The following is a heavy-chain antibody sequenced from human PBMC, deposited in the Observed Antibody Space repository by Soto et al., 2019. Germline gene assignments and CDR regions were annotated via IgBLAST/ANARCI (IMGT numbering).Heavy chain of an antibody. CDR3: ARWIQLWSGMDV. Sequence: GESLKISCKASGYNFNIYWIGWVRQMPGKGLEWMGVVYPDDSDTRYSPSFQGQVTISADKSISTAYLQWSSLKASDTAMYYCARWIQLWSGMDVWGQGTTVTVSS. V-gene: IGHV5-51*01. J-gene: IGHJ6*02. D-gene: IGHD5-18*01. CDR2: VYPDDSDT. CDR1: GYNFNIYW.